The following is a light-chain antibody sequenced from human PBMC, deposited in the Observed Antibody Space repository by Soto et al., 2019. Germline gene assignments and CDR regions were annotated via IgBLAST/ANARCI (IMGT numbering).Light chain of an antibody. J-gene: IGLJ1*01. CDR2: DVT. CDR1: SSNVVGYNY. CDR3: SSYTTSNTRQIV. Sequence: QSVLTQPASVSGSPGQSVTISCTRTSSNVVGYNYVSWYQHHPGKAPKLIIYDVTNRPSGVSNPFSGSKSGNTASLIISGFQPEDEADYYCSSYTTSNTRQIVFGTGTKVTVL. V-gene: IGLV2-14*03.